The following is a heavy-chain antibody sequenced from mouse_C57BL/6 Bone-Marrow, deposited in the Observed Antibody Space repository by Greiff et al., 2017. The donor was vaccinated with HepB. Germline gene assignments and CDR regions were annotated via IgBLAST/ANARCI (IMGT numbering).Heavy chain of an antibody. Sequence: VQLQQSGPELVKPGASVKIPCKASGYTFTDYNMDWVKQSHGKSLEWIGDINPNNGGTIYNQKFKGKATLAVDKSSSTAYMELRSLTYEDNAVYYGAILLRYPYYFDYWGQGTTLTVSS. CDR1: GYTFTDYN. V-gene: IGHV1-18*01. J-gene: IGHJ2*01. CDR2: INPNNGGT. CDR3: AILLRYPYYFDY. D-gene: IGHD1-1*01.